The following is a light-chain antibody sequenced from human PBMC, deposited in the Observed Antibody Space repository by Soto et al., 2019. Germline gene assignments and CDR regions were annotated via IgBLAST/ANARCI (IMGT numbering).Light chain of an antibody. CDR2: EVS. CDR3: SSYTSSSTFYV. J-gene: IGLJ1*01. Sequence: QSVLTQPASVSGSPGQSITISCTGASSDVGGYNYVSWYQQHPGKAPKLMIYEVSNRPSGVSNRFSGSKSGNTASLTISGLQAADEADYSCSSYTSSSTFYVFGTGTKVT. V-gene: IGLV2-14*01. CDR1: SSDVGGYNY.